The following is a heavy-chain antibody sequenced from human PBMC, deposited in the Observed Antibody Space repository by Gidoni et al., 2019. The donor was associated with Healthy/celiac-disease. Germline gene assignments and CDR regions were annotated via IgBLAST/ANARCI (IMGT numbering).Heavy chain of an antibody. Sequence: QLQLQEAGPGLGQPSDTLCRTCTVAGGSISSSSYYCGWLRQPPGQGLEWMGSIYYSGRTDYTPSLKSRVTISVDTSTTQFSLKLSSVTAADTAVYYCARHGWGYTWNHYFDYWGQGTLFTVSS. V-gene: IGHV4-39*01. CDR3: ARHGWGYTWNHYFDY. J-gene: IGHJ4*02. D-gene: IGHD1-20*01. CDR2: IYYSGRT. CDR1: GGSISSSSYY.